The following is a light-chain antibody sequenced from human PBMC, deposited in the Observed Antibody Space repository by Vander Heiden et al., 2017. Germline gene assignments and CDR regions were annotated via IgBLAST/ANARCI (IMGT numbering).Light chain of an antibody. CDR2: DAS. CDR1: QDISNY. Sequence: DIQMTQSPSSLSASVGDRVTITCQASQDISNYLNWYQQKPGKAPKLLIYDASNLETGVPSRFSGSGSGKDFTFTISSLQPEDIATYYCQQYDNLQLTFGGGTKVEIK. J-gene: IGKJ4*01. CDR3: QQYDNLQLT. V-gene: IGKV1-33*01.